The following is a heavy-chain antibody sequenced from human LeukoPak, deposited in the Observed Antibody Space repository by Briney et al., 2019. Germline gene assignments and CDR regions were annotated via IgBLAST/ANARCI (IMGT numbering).Heavy chain of an antibody. J-gene: IGHJ4*02. V-gene: IGHV1-18*04. CDR3: ARDMKYSSGRPDH. CDR2: HSSYKGKT. D-gene: IGHD6-19*01. Sequence: GASVKVSCKASGYTFSSYGLSRVRQAPGQGLEWMGWHSSYKGKTNYAQKFHDRVTMTTDTSTSTGYMELGSLTSADTAVYYCARDMKYSSGRPDHWGQGTLVTVSS. CDR1: GYTFSSYG.